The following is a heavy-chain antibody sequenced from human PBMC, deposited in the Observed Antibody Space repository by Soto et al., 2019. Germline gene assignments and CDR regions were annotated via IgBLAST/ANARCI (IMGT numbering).Heavy chain of an antibody. CDR3: ARDTGDGTFDF. D-gene: IGHD7-27*01. CDR2: INAGYGNT. J-gene: IGHJ4*02. V-gene: IGHV1-3*01. CDR1: GYTFSSYA. Sequence: QVHLVQSGAEVRKPGASVKVSCKASGYTFSSYAMHWVRQAPGQRLAWMGWINAGYGNTKSSQKFQDRVTIARDTSASTAYMELTSLRSEDTAVYYCARDTGDGTFDFWGQGTLFTVSS.